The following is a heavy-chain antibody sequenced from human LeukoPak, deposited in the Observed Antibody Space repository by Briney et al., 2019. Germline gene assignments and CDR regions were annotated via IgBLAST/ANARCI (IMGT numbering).Heavy chain of an antibody. Sequence: ASVKVSCKASGYTFTSHGISWVRQAPGQGLEWMGWISTYNGNTNYAQKLQGRVSMTTDTSTSTAYMDLRSLRSEDTAVYYCARDRRTYDSSGYYIDYWGQGTLVTVSS. D-gene: IGHD3-22*01. CDR2: ISTYNGNT. CDR1: GYTFTSHG. V-gene: IGHV1-18*01. CDR3: ARDRRTYDSSGYYIDY. J-gene: IGHJ4*02.